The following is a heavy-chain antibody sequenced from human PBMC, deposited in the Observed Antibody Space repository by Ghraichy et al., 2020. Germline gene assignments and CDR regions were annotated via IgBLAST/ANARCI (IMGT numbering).Heavy chain of an antibody. Sequence: LSCTVSSGSISSSSYFWAWIRQPPGRGLEWIGSIFYTGSTYYNPSLKSRVTISVDTSKNQFSLKLSSVTAADTAVYYCARHLHLLQLVDPLYYFHYWGQGTLVTVSS. V-gene: IGHV4-39*01. CDR2: IFYTGST. CDR3: ARHLHLLQLVDPLYYFHY. J-gene: IGHJ4*02. D-gene: IGHD1-1*01. CDR1: SGSISSSSYF.